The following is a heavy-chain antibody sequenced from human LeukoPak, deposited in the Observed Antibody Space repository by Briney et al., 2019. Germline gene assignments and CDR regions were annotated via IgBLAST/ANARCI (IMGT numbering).Heavy chain of an antibody. J-gene: IGHJ5*02. V-gene: IGHV4-38-2*02. CDR2: IHHSGST. Sequence: SETLSLTCTVSGYSISTSYYWGWIRQAPGKGLEWFGSIHHSGSTYYNPSLKSRVTISVGTSKNQFSLILSSVTAADTAVYYCAREYRSSWYLNWFDPWGQGTLVTVSS. D-gene: IGHD6-13*01. CDR3: AREYRSSWYLNWFDP. CDR1: GYSISTSYY.